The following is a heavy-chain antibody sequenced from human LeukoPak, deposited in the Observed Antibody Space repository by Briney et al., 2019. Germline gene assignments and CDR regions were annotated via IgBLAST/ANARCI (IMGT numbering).Heavy chain of an antibody. Sequence: PGGSLRLSCAASGFTFSSYEMNWVRQAPGKGLEWVSYISSSGSTIYYADSVKGRFTISRDNAKNSLFLQMSSLRAEDTAVYYCARDMAMIVVDTSFDYWGQGILVTVSS. J-gene: IGHJ4*02. CDR2: ISSSGSTI. CDR3: ARDMAMIVVDTSFDY. V-gene: IGHV3-48*03. CDR1: GFTFSSYE. D-gene: IGHD3-22*01.